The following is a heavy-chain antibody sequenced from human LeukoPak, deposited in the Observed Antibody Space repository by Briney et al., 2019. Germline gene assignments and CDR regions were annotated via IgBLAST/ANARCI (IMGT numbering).Heavy chain of an antibody. CDR3: ASVPYCSSTSCYAHFDY. CDR1: GYTFTGYY. Sequence: GASVKVSCKASGYTFTGYYMHWARQAPGQGLEWMGRINPNSGGTNYAQKFQGRVTMTRDTSISTAYMELSRLRSDDTAVYYCASVPYCSSTSCYAHFDYWGQGTLVTVSS. CDR2: INPNSGGT. J-gene: IGHJ4*02. D-gene: IGHD2-2*01. V-gene: IGHV1-2*06.